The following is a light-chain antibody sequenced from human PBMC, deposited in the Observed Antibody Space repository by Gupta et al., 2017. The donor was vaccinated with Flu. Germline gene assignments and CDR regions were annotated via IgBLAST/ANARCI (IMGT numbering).Light chain of an antibody. CDR3: SSYAGNSNYV. CDR1: SSDVGTSNF. Sequence: QAALTQPPSASGSPGQSVTISCTGSSSDVGTSNFVSWYQQHPGKAPKLMISQANKRPSGVPDRFSGSKSGNTASLNVSGLQAEDEADYYCSSYAGNSNYVFGTGTKVTVL. J-gene: IGLJ1*01. V-gene: IGLV2-8*01. CDR2: QAN.